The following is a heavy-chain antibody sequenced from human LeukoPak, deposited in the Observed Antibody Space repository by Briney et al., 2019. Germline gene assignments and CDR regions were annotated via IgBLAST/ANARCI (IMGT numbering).Heavy chain of an antibody. J-gene: IGHJ4*02. CDR2: IYPGNSDI. CDR1: GYSFASYW. V-gene: IGHV5-51*01. Sequence: GESLKISCKGSGYSFASYWVAWVRQMPGKGLEWMGGIYPGNSDITYSPSFQGQVTISADKSVSTAYLHWSSLKASDTAIYYCARHLSSISSCPNYWGQGTLVTVSS. CDR3: ARHLSSISSCPNY. D-gene: IGHD2-2*01.